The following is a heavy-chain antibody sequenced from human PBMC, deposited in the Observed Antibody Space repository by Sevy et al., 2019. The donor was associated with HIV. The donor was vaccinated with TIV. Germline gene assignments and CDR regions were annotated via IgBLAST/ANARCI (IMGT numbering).Heavy chain of an antibody. Sequence: ASVKVSCKASGYTFTGYYMHWVRQAPGQGLEWMGWINPNSGGTNYAQKFQVRVTMTRDTSISTAYMELSRMRSDETAVYYCARERRSSSWGLRSVWFDPWGQGTLVTVSS. J-gene: IGHJ5*02. V-gene: IGHV1-2*02. CDR2: INPNSGGT. D-gene: IGHD6-13*01. CDR1: GYTFTGYY. CDR3: ARERRSSSWGLRSVWFDP.